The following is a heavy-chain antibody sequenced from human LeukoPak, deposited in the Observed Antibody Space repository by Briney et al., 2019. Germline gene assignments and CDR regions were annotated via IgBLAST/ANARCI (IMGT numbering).Heavy chain of an antibody. J-gene: IGHJ4*02. CDR1: GFTFSSYW. D-gene: IGHD3-22*01. CDR3: ARVATYYDSSGYNSGYFDY. Sequence: GGSLRLSCAASGFTFSSYWMHWVRHAPGKGLVWVSRINTDGSSTTYADSVKVRFTISRDNAKNTLYLQMNSLRAEDTAVYYCARVATYYDSSGYNSGYFDYWGQGTLVTVSS. V-gene: IGHV3-74*01. CDR2: INTDGSST.